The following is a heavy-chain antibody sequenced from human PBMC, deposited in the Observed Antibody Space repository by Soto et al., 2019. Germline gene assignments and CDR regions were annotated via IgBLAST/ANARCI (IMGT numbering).Heavy chain of an antibody. Sequence: SETLSLTCAVSGGSISASFWCTCVRQSPGKGLEWIGRIYHGGSTNYNPSLRSRVTISIDESKNHFSLRLTSVTAADTAVYYCATSLNYDFWRDAGRHYYFDSWGQGILVTVSS. J-gene: IGHJ4*02. V-gene: IGHV4-4*02. CDR2: IYHGGST. D-gene: IGHD3-3*01. CDR3: ATSLNYDFWRDAGRHYYFDS. CDR1: GGSISASFW.